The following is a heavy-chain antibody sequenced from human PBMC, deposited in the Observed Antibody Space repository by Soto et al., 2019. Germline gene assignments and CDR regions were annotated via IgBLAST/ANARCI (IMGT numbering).Heavy chain of an antibody. CDR2: ISGSGGST. CDR3: AKDQAFSTTVTPYYYYYGMDV. J-gene: IGHJ6*02. Sequence: TGGSLRLSCAASGFTFSSYAMSWVRQAPGKGLEWVSAISGSGGSTYYADSVKGRFTISRDNSKNTLYLQMNSLRAEDTAVYYCAKDQAFSTTVTPYYYYYGMDVWGQGTTVTVSS. CDR1: GFTFSSYA. D-gene: IGHD4-17*01. V-gene: IGHV3-23*01.